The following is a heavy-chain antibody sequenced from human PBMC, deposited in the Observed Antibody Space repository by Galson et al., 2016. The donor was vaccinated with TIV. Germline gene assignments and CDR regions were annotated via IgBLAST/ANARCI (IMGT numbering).Heavy chain of an antibody. Sequence: SLRLSCAVSGFTFNNYWMSWVRQAPGKGLEWVANIKEDGSTIYYVDSVEGRFTISRDNAKYSLYLQMNSLRAEDTAMYYCARDHSYQSFDYWGQGTLVTVSS. CDR1: GFTFNNYW. J-gene: IGHJ4*02. D-gene: IGHD2-2*01. CDR3: ARDHSYQSFDY. CDR2: IKEDGSTI. V-gene: IGHV3-7*01.